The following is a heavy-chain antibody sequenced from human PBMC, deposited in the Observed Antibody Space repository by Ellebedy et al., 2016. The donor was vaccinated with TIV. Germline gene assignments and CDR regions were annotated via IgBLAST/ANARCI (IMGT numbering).Heavy chain of an antibody. V-gene: IGHV4-39*01. CDR3: VRSKYDILTGYYHFDY. J-gene: IGHJ4*02. Sequence: MPSETLSLTCTVSAGSPSSSSYYWGWTRQPPGEGLEWSGLIHYIGSTYYNPSLKSRVTISVATSKNQFSLKLSSVTAADTAVYYCVRSKYDILTGYYHFDYWGQGTLVTVSS. CDR1: AGSPSSSSYY. D-gene: IGHD3-9*01. CDR2: IHYIGST.